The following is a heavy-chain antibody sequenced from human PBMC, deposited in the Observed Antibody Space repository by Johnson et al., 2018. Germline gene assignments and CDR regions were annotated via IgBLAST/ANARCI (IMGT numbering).Heavy chain of an antibody. CDR1: GFTFSAYG. Sequence: QVQLVQSGGGVVQXGRSLRLSCAASGFTFSAYGIHWVRQAPGKGLEWVAVISYDGSNKYFADSVKGRFTISRDNSKNTLYLQMNSLRAEDTAVYYCATGGNEAFDIWGQGTMVTVSS. CDR3: ATGGNEAFDI. J-gene: IGHJ3*02. D-gene: IGHD3-16*01. CDR2: ISYDGSNK. V-gene: IGHV3-30*03.